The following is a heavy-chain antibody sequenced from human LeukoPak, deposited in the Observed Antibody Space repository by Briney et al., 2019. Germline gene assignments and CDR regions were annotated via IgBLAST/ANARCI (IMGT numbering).Heavy chain of an antibody. V-gene: IGHV3-74*01. Sequence: GGSLRLSCVASGITFSGDWMDWVRQVPGKGLVWVSRINRDGSKTIYADSVKGRFTISRDNVKKTVYLQMDSLTAEDSAVYYCARPGDVWGQGTSVTVSS. CDR2: INRDGSKT. CDR1: GITFSGDW. CDR3: ARPGDV. J-gene: IGHJ6*02.